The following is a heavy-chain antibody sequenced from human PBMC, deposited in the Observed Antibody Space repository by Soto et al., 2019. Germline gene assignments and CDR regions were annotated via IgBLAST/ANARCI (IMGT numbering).Heavy chain of an antibody. V-gene: IGHV3-21*01. Sequence: EVQLLDSGGGLVKPGGSLRLSCAASGFTFSTHSMNWVRQAPGKGLEWVSCINTSGDIIYYADSVKGRFTISRDNAKNSLYLQMNSLRAEDTAVYFCARDSPSPGISPIVYWGQGTLVAVSS. CDR2: INTSGDII. CDR1: GFTFSTHS. J-gene: IGHJ4*02. CDR3: ARDSPSPGISPIVY.